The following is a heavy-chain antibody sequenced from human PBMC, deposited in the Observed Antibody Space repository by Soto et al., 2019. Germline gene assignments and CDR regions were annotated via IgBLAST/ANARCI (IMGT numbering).Heavy chain of an antibody. Sequence: EVQLVESGGGLVQPGGSLRLSCSASGFIFSSYEMNWVRQAPGKGLEWVSYISSSATTIYYADSVKGRFTSSRDNAKNSLYLHMNSLRAEDTAVYYCARVIRISGWYWIDYWGQGTLVTVSS. CDR1: GFIFSSYE. J-gene: IGHJ4*02. D-gene: IGHD6-19*01. CDR3: ARVIRISGWYWIDY. V-gene: IGHV3-48*03. CDR2: ISSSATTI.